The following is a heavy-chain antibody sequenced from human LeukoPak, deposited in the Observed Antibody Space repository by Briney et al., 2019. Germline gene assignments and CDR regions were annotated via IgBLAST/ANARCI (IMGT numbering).Heavy chain of an antibody. J-gene: IGHJ4*02. V-gene: IGHV1-8*01. D-gene: IGHD3-3*01. Sequence: ASVKVSCKASGYTFTSYDINWVRQATGQGLEWMGWMNPNSGNTGYAQKFQGRVTMTRNTSISTAYMELSSLRSEDTAVYYCARVVSGYYGRPFDYWGQGTLVTVSS. CDR2: MNPNSGNT. CDR3: ARVVSGYYGRPFDY. CDR1: GYTFTSYD.